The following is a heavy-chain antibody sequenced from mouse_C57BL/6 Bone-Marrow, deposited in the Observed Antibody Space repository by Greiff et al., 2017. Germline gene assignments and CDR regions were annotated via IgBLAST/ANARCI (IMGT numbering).Heavy chain of an antibody. V-gene: IGHV1-26*01. CDR3: ASLDITTVVAPYYAMDY. CDR1: GYTFTDYY. D-gene: IGHD1-1*01. CDR2: INPNNGGT. J-gene: IGHJ4*01. Sequence: VQLQQSGPELVKPGASVKISCKASGYTFTDYYMNWVKQSHGKSLEWIGDINPNNGGTSYNQKFKGKATLTVDKSSSTAYMELRSLTSEVSAVYYCASLDITTVVAPYYAMDYWGQGTSVTVSS.